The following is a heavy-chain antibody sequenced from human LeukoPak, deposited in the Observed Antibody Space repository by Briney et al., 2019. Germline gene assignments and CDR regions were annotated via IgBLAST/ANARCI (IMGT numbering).Heavy chain of an antibody. D-gene: IGHD6-13*01. J-gene: IGHJ4*02. CDR1: VYTFTSYG. V-gene: IGHV1-18*01. CDR3: ARGHLISIAAAGYEDY. Sequence: GASVKVSSKPSVYTFTSYGISSVRQAPGQGLEWMGWISAYNGNTNYAQKLQGRVTMTTDTSTSTAYMELRSLRSDDTAMYYCARGHLISIAAAGYEDYWGQGTLVTVSS. CDR2: ISAYNGNT.